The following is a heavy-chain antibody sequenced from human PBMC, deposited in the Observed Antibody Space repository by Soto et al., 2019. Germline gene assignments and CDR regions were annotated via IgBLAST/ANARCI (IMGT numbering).Heavy chain of an antibody. J-gene: IGHJ3*02. Sequence: QVQLVQSGAEVKKPGSSVKVSCKASGGTFSSYAISWVRQAPGQGLEWMGGIIPIFGTANYAQKFQGRVTITADESTSTAYMELSSLRSEDTAVYYCAREGHYYDSSGYYYEVRAFDIWGQGTMVTVSS. D-gene: IGHD3-22*01. V-gene: IGHV1-69*01. CDR3: AREGHYYDSSGYYYEVRAFDI. CDR1: GGTFSSYA. CDR2: IIPIFGTA.